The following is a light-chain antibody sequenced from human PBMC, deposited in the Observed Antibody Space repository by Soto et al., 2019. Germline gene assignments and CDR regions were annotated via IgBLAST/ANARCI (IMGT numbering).Light chain of an antibody. CDR3: QQYVTSPWA. J-gene: IGKJ1*01. Sequence: EIVMTQSPGTLSLSPGERATLSCRASQSVSSSFLAWYQQKPGQAPRLLIYGASNRASGIPDRFSGSGSGTEFTLTISRLQPEDFAAYYCQQYVTSPWAFGQGTKVAIK. CDR1: QSVSSSF. CDR2: GAS. V-gene: IGKV3-20*01.